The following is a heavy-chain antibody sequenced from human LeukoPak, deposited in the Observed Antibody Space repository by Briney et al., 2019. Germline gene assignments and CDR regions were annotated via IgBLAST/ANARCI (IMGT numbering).Heavy chain of an antibody. J-gene: IGHJ4*02. D-gene: IGHD3-22*01. CDR1: GFTFSSYW. V-gene: IGHV3-7*01. Sequence: PGGSLRLSCAASGFTFSSYWMSWVRQAPGKGLEWVANIKQDGSEKYYVDSVKGRFTISRDNAKNSLYLQMNSLRAEDTAVYYCASYNYYDSSGQIDYWGQGTPVTVSS. CDR3: ASYNYYDSSGQIDY. CDR2: IKQDGSEK.